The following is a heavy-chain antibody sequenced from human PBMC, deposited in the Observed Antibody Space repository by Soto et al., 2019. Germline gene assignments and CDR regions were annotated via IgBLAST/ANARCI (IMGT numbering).Heavy chain of an antibody. D-gene: IGHD5-18*01. J-gene: IGHJ6*02. CDR3: AKDKGSTGVQLWSFRAYYYGMDV. CDR2: ISYDGSNK. V-gene: IGHV3-30*18. Sequence: GGSLRLSCAASGFTFSSYGMHWVRQAPGKGLEWVAVISYDGSNKYYADSVKGRFTISRDNSKNTLYLQMNSLRAEDTAVYYCAKDKGSTGVQLWSFRAYYYGMDVWGQGTTVTVS. CDR1: GFTFSSYG.